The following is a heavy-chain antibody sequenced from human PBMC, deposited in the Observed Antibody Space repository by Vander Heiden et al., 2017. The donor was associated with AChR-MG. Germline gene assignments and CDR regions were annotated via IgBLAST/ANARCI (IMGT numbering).Heavy chain of an antibody. D-gene: IGHD2-2*01. J-gene: IGHJ6*02. CDR1: GGSISSYY. V-gene: IGHV4-59*01. Sequence: QVQLQESGPGLVKPSETLSLTCTVPGGSISSYYWSWIRQPPGKGLEWIGYIYYSGSTNYNPSLKSRVTISVDTSKNQFSLKLSSVTAADTAVYYCARGGDVVVPAAYGMDVWGQGTTVTVSS. CDR2: IYYSGST. CDR3: ARGGDVVVPAAYGMDV.